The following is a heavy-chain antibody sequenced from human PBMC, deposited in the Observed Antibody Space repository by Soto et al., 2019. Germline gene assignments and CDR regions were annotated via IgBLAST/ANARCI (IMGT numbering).Heavy chain of an antibody. V-gene: IGHV2-26*01. CDR3: ARIQKEWLRGDAFDI. CDR2: IFSNDEK. Sequence: QVTLKESGPVLVEPTETLTLTCTVSGFSLSNARMGVSWIRQPPGKALEWLAHIFSNDEKSYSTSLKSRLTISKDTSKSQVVLTMINMDPMDTATYYCARIQKEWLRGDAFDIWGQGTMVTVSS. D-gene: IGHD5-12*01. J-gene: IGHJ3*02. CDR1: GFSLSNARMG.